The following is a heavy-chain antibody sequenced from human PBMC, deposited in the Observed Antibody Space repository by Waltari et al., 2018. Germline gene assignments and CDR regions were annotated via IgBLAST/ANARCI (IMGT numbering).Heavy chain of an antibody. D-gene: IGHD6-13*01. V-gene: IGHV3-30*02. CDR2: IRYDGSNK. J-gene: IGHJ4*02. CDR1: GFTFSSYG. CDR3: AKDTGRSWYYPY. Sequence: QVQLVESGGGVVQPGGSLSLSCAASGFTFSSYGLHWVGQAPGKGLEWVAFIRYDGSNKYYADSVKGRFTISRDNSKNTLYLQMNSLRAEDTAVYYCAKDTGRSWYYPYWGQGTLVTVSS.